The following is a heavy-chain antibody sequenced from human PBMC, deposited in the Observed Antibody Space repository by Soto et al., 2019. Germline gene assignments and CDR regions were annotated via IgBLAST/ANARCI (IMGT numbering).Heavy chain of an antibody. CDR1: GGTFSSYA. CDR3: ARRAIVAYYFDY. V-gene: IGHV1-69*13. CDR2: IIPIFGTA. D-gene: IGHD3-22*01. Sequence: SVKVSCKASGGTFSSYAISWVRQAPGQGLEWMGGIIPIFGTANYAQKFQGRVTITADESTSTAYMELSSLRSEDTAVYYCARRAIVAYYFDYWGQGTLVTVSS. J-gene: IGHJ4*02.